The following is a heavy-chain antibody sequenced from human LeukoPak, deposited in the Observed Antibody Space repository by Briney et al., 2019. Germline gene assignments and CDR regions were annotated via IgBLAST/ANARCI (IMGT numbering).Heavy chain of an antibody. D-gene: IGHD3-10*01. Sequence: AGGSLRLSCAASGFTVSSNYMSWVRQAPGKGLEWVSVIYSGGSTYYADSVKGGFTISRDNSKNTLYLQMNSLRAEDTAVYYCARLVAYGSGSYFDYWGQGTLVTVSS. CDR2: IYSGGST. CDR3: ARLVAYGSGSYFDY. CDR1: GFTVSSNY. J-gene: IGHJ4*02. V-gene: IGHV3-66*04.